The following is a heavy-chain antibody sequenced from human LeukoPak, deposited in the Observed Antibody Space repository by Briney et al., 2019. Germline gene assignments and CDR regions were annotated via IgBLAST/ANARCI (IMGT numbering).Heavy chain of an antibody. V-gene: IGHV3-66*01. J-gene: IGHJ4*02. CDR3: ARGYDSSGYYYAPFDY. Sequence: SGGSLRLSCAASGFTVSSNYMSWVRQAPGKGLEWVSVIYSGGSTYYADSVKGRFTISRDNSKNTLYLQMNSLRAEDTAVYYCARGYDSSGYYYAPFDYWGQGTLVTVSS. D-gene: IGHD3-22*01. CDR2: IYSGGST. CDR1: GFTVSSNY.